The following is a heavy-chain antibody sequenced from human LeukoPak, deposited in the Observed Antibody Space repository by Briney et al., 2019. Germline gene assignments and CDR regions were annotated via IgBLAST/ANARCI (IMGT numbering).Heavy chain of an antibody. D-gene: IGHD6-13*01. CDR1: GYTFTDYN. CDR3: ARGAAGQQLVRFWFDP. V-gene: IGHV1-2*02. Sequence: GASVKVSCKASGYTFTDYNIHWVRQAPGQGLEWMGWINPNSVGTNYAQKFQGRVTMTRDTSTSTVYMELSSLRSEDTAVYYCARGAAGQQLVRFWFDPWGQGTLVTVSS. J-gene: IGHJ5*02. CDR2: INPNSVGT.